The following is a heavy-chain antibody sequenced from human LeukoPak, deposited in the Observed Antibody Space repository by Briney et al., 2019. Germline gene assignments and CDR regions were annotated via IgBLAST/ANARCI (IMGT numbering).Heavy chain of an antibody. CDR2: TRTKAKDYTT. V-gene: IGHV3-72*01. J-gene: IGHJ6*02. CDR1: GFTFSDHY. D-gene: IGHD4-17*01. CDR3: ARGPTVTFNYHYGMDV. Sequence: GGSLRLSCATSGFTFSDHYMDWVRQASGKGLEWVARTRTKAKDYTTEYAASVEGRFTVSRDESMHSLYLQMNSLKTEDTAVYYCARGPTVTFNYHYGMDVWGQGTTVTVSS.